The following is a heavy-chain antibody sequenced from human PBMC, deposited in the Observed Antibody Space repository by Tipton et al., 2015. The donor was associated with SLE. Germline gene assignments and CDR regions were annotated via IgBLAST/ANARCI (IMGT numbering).Heavy chain of an antibody. J-gene: IGHJ2*01. CDR1: GASISTHY. CDR3: ARDSAVNFWYFDL. Sequence: GASISTHYWSWIRQPPGKGLEWIGYISYTGNTNFNPSLKSRVTMSVATSKNQFPLRLTSVTAADTAMYYCARDSAVNFWYFDLWGRGTLVTVSS. CDR2: ISYTGNT. V-gene: IGHV4-59*11.